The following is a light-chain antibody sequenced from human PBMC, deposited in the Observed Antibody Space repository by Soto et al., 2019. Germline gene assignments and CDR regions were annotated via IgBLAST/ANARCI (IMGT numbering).Light chain of an antibody. CDR3: QQYNNWPPWYT. V-gene: IGKV3-15*01. Sequence: EIVMTQSPATLSVSPGERATLSCRASQSVSSNLAWYQQKRGQAPRLLIYGASTRATGIPARFSGSGYGTEFTLTISSLQSEDFAVYYCQQYNNWPPWYTFGQGTKLEIK. J-gene: IGKJ2*01. CDR2: GAS. CDR1: QSVSSN.